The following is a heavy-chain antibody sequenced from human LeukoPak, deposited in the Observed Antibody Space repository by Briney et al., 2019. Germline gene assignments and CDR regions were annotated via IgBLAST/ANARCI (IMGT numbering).Heavy chain of an antibody. V-gene: IGHV3-74*01. Sequence: GGSLRLSCAASGFTFSTYWMHWVRQSPGKGLVWVSRLNTDGSTTTYADSVKGRFTISRDNAKNTLFLQMNSLRAEDTAMYYCARGSTSRHYYYYMDVWGKGTTVTVSS. CDR2: LNTDGSTT. J-gene: IGHJ6*03. CDR3: ARGSTSRHYYYYMDV. CDR1: GFTFSTYW. D-gene: IGHD2-2*01.